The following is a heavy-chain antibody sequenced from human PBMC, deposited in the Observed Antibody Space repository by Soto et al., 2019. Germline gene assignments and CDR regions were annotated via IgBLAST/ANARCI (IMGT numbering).Heavy chain of an antibody. Sequence: GASVQVSCKASRGTFSSYAISWVRQAPGQGLEWMGGIIPIFGTANYAQKFQGRVTITADKSTSTAYMELSSLRSEDTAVYYCARDTRTYYHGSAPTGYYYGMDVWGQGTTVTVSS. CDR3: ARDTRTYYHGSAPTGYYYGMDV. CDR2: IIPIFGTA. V-gene: IGHV1-69*06. J-gene: IGHJ6*02. D-gene: IGHD3-10*01. CDR1: RGTFSSYA.